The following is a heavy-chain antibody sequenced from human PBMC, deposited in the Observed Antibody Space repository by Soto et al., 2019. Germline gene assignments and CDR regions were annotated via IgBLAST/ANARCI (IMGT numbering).Heavy chain of an antibody. Sequence: SETLSLTCAVYGGSFSGYYWSWIRQPPGKGLEWIGEINHSGSTNYNPSLKSRVTISVDTSRNQFSLKLSSVTAADTAVYYCARGAIFGGMDVWGQGTTVTVSS. J-gene: IGHJ6*02. CDR3: ARGAIFGGMDV. V-gene: IGHV4-34*01. CDR2: INHSGST. CDR1: GGSFSGYY. D-gene: IGHD3-3*01.